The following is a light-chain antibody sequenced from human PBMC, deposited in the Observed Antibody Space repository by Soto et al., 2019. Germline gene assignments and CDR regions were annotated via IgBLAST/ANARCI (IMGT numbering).Light chain of an antibody. CDR2: GAS. J-gene: IGKJ3*01. CDR3: QHYGGSPGVT. Sequence: EVVLTQSPGTLSLSPGERATLSCRASQTVSSAYLAWYQQRPGQTPRLLIFGASNRATAIPDRFSGSGSGTDFTLTISRLEPEDLAVYYCQHYGGSPGVTFGPGTKVDIK. V-gene: IGKV3-20*01. CDR1: QTVSSAY.